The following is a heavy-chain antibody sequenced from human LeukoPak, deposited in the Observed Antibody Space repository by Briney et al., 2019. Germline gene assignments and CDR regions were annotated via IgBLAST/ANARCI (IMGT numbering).Heavy chain of an antibody. J-gene: IGHJ6*03. CDR2: INAANGNT. V-gene: IGHV1-3*01. CDR1: GYNFIVYV. CDR3: ARRSVIRYCSSASCNDYYYYMDV. D-gene: IGHD2-2*01. Sequence: ASVKVSCKASGYNFIVYVMYWVRQAPGQRLEWMGWINAANGNTKYSQKFQGRVTITSDTSATTAYMELSSLRSEDTAVYYCARRSVIRYCSSASCNDYYYYMDVWGKGTTVTVSS.